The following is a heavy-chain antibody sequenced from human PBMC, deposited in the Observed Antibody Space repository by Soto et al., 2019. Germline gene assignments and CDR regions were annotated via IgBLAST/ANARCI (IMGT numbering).Heavy chain of an antibody. Sequence: GGSLRLSCAASGFTFSSYAMHWVRQAPGKGLEWVAVISYDGSNKYYADSVKGRFTISRDNSKNTLYLQMNSLRAEDTAVYYCAREGGYCSSTSCYNDYWGQGTLVTVSS. V-gene: IGHV3-30-3*01. CDR2: ISYDGSNK. D-gene: IGHD2-2*01. CDR1: GFTFSSYA. J-gene: IGHJ4*02. CDR3: AREGGYCSSTSCYNDY.